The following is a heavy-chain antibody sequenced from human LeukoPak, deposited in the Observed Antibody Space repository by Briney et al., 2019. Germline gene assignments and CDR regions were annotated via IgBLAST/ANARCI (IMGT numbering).Heavy chain of an antibody. Sequence: ASVKLSFTCAGYTFTSYYIHWERQAPGQGLEWMGWIDSKNGDTKYAQKFQSRLTITRDTSIGIAYMELRSLTSDDTAVYYCASEAYCSGGRCAVENIAAWGQGTPVTVSS. J-gene: IGHJ5*02. CDR2: IDSKNGDT. CDR3: ASEAYCSGGRCAVENIAA. CDR1: GYTFTSYY. D-gene: IGHD2-15*01. V-gene: IGHV1-2*02.